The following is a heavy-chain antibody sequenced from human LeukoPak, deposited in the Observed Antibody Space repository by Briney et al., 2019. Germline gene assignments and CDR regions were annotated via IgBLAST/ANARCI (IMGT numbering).Heavy chain of an antibody. Sequence: ASVKVSCEASGYTFTSYGISWVRRAPGQGLEWMGWISAYNGNTNYAQKLQGRVTMTTDTSTSTAYMELRSLRSDDTAVYYCARRDDSSSWYWFDPWGQGTLVTVSS. D-gene: IGHD6-13*01. J-gene: IGHJ5*02. CDR3: ARRDDSSSWYWFDP. CDR1: GYTFTSYG. V-gene: IGHV1-18*01. CDR2: ISAYNGNT.